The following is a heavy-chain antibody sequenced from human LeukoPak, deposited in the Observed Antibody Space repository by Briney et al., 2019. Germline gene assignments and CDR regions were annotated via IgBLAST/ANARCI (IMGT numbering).Heavy chain of an antibody. V-gene: IGHV3-20*01. CDR3: ARMGILVVTANDGFDI. Sequence: PGGSLRLSCVTSGFTFDDYGFTWVRQAPGKGLEWVSGINWNGNGTGYADFVKGRFTISRDNAKNSLFLQMSSLRAEDTALYHCARMGILVVTANDGFDIWGHGTKVTVSS. J-gene: IGHJ3*02. CDR1: GFTFDDYG. CDR2: INWNGNGT. D-gene: IGHD2-21*02.